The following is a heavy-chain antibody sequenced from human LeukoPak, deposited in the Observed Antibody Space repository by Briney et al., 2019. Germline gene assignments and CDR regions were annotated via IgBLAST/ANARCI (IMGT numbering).Heavy chain of an antibody. CDR2: INPNSGGT. Sequence: GASVKVSCKASGYTFTGYYMHWVRQAPGQGLEWMGWINPNSGGTNYAQKFQGRVTMTRDTSISTAYMELSRLRSDDTAVYYCAKGPYSSSWAYWYFDLWGRGTLVTVSS. V-gene: IGHV1-2*02. CDR3: AKGPYSSSWAYWYFDL. CDR1: GYTFTGYY. D-gene: IGHD6-13*01. J-gene: IGHJ2*01.